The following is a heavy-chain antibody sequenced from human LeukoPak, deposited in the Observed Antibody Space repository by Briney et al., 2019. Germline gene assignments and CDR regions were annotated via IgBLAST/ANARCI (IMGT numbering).Heavy chain of an antibody. CDR3: ARDWGGYDYPSDAFDI. J-gene: IGHJ3*02. CDR1: GGTFSSYA. Sequence: SVKVSCEASGGTFSSYAISWVRQAPGQGLEWMGGIIPIFGTANYAQKFQGRVTITADESTSTAYMELSGLRSENTAVYYCARDWGGYDYPSDAFDIWGQGTMVTVSS. CDR2: IIPIFGTA. V-gene: IGHV1-69*13. D-gene: IGHD5-12*01.